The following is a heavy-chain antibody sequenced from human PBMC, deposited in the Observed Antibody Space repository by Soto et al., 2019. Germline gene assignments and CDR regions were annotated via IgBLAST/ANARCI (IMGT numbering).Heavy chain of an antibody. J-gene: IGHJ4*02. CDR1: GFTFSSYG. V-gene: IGHV3-30*18. CDR2: ISYDGSNK. Sequence: LRLSCAASGFTFSSYGMHWVRQAPGKGLEWVAVISYDGSNKYYADSVKGRFTISRDNSKNTLYLQMNSLRAEDTAVYYCAKDALIFGVVIRRNYFDSWGQGTLVTVSS. CDR3: AKDALIFGVVIRRNYFDS. D-gene: IGHD3-3*02.